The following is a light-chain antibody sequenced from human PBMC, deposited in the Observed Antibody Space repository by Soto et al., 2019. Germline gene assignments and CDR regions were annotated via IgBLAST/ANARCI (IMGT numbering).Light chain of an antibody. V-gene: IGKV3-15*01. CDR2: GAS. CDR1: QSVGSN. Sequence: EIVMTQSPATLSVSPWERATLSCRASQSVGSNLAWYQQKPGQAPRLLIYGASTRATGIPGRFGGSGSGTEFTLTISSLQSEDFAVYYCQQFNTWPRTFGQGTRWIS. CDR3: QQFNTWPRT. J-gene: IGKJ1*01.